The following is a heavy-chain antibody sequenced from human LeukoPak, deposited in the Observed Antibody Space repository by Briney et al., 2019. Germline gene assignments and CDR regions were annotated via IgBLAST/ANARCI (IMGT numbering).Heavy chain of an antibody. Sequence: GGSLRLSCAASGFTFSSYSMNWVRQAPGKGLEWVSSISSSSSYTYYADSVKGRFTISRDNAKNSLYLQMNSLRAEDTAVYYCARAYSNYLSPPIGIDYWGQGTLATVSS. CDR3: ARAYSNYLSPPIGIDY. J-gene: IGHJ4*02. CDR1: GFTFSSYS. V-gene: IGHV3-21*01. D-gene: IGHD4-4*01. CDR2: ISSSSSYT.